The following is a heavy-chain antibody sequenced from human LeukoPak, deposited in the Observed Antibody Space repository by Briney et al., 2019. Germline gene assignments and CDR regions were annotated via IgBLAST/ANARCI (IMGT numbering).Heavy chain of an antibody. V-gene: IGHV4-34*01. CDR1: GGSFSGYY. CDR2: INHSGST. D-gene: IGHD6-13*01. Sequence: SETLSLTCAVYGGSFSGYYWSWIRQPPGKGLEWIGEINHSGSTNYNPSLKSRVTISVDTSKNQFSLKLSSVTAADTAVYYCARVYSSSWYRFPVADYWGQGTLVTVSS. CDR3: ARVYSSSWYRFPVADY. J-gene: IGHJ4*02.